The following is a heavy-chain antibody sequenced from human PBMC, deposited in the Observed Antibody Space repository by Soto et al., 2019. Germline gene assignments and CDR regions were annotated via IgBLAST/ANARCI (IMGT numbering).Heavy chain of an antibody. Sequence: GGSPRLSXAAPGFTFSNYALNWVRQSPGKGLEWVSTIVTSGGSTHYSDSVKGRFAVSRDNSKNSLYLHMISLRDEDTATYYCARDPSPGPADYRGQGTLVTVSS. CDR3: ARDPSPGPADY. CDR1: GFTFSNYA. J-gene: IGHJ4*02. V-gene: IGHV3-23*01. CDR2: IVTSGGST.